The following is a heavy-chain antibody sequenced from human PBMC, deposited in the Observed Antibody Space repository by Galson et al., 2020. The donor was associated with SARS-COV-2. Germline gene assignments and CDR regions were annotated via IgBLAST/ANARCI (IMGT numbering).Heavy chain of an antibody. Sequence: SGPTLVKPTQTLTLTCTFSGFSLSTSGVGVGWIRQPPGKALEWLALIYWDDDKRYSPSLKSRLTITKDTSKNQVVLTMTNMDPVDTATYLVATLTDAFDIWGQGTMVTVSS. V-gene: IGHV2-5*02. CDR1: GFSLSTSGVG. CDR3: ATLTDAFDI. CDR2: IYWDDDK. D-gene: IGHD5-12*01. J-gene: IGHJ3*02.